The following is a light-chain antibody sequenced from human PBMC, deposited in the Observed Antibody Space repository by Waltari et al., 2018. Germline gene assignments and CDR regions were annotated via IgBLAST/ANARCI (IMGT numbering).Light chain of an antibody. CDR1: SSDVGGYKY. CDR3: SSYTSSTVV. Sequence: QSALTQPASVSGSPGQSITISCTGTSSDVGGYKYVSWYQQHPGKAPKLLIYDVSNRPSGVSNRFSGSKSGNTASLTISGRQAADEADYYCSSYTSSTVVFGGGTKLTVL. J-gene: IGLJ3*02. CDR2: DVS. V-gene: IGLV2-14*03.